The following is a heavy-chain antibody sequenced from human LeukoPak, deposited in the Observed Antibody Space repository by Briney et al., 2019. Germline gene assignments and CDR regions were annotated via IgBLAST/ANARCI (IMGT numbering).Heavy chain of an antibody. D-gene: IGHD1-26*01. Sequence: GGSLRLSCAASGFTFSNYGMHWVRQAPGKGLEWVAFTRYDESNKYYADSVKGRVTISRDNSKNALYLQMNSLRAEDTAFYYCAKDLSSSGSYSSVDYWGQETLVTVSS. V-gene: IGHV3-30*02. CDR1: GFTFSNYG. J-gene: IGHJ4*02. CDR2: TRYDESNK. CDR3: AKDLSSSGSYSSVDY.